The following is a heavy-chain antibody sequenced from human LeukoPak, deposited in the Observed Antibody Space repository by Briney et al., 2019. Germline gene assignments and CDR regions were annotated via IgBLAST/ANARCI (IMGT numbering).Heavy chain of an antibody. CDR1: GLTFSSYA. V-gene: IGHV3-23*01. CDR3: AEAGGFYYELGIGHINY. D-gene: IGHD3-3*01. CDR2: ISGSGGST. J-gene: IGHJ4*02. Sequence: PGGSLRLSCAASGLTFSSYAMSWVRQAPGKGLEWVSAISGSGGSTYYADSVKGRFTISRDNSKNTLYLQMNSLRAEDTAVYYCAEAGGFYYELGIGHINYWGQGTLVTVSS.